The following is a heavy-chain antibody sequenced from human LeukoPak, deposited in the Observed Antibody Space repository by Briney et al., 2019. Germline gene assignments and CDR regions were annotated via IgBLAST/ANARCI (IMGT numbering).Heavy chain of an antibody. CDR1: GYTFSSHG. Sequence: GGSLRLSCAASGYTFSSHGLTWVRQAPGKGLEWVSTTNGAGDNTYYAETVKGRFTISRDSSKNTLYLQMHSLRAEDTAIYYCAKVSACYGCYLDYWGQGTLVTVS. CDR2: TNGAGDNT. D-gene: IGHD3-16*01. V-gene: IGHV3-23*01. J-gene: IGHJ4*02. CDR3: AKVSACYGCYLDY.